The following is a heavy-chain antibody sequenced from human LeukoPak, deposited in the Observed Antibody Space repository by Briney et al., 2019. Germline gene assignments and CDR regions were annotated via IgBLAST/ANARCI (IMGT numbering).Heavy chain of an antibody. CDR2: ISSSGSTI. J-gene: IGHJ4*02. CDR3: ARDRFMTYLDY. V-gene: IGHV3-48*03. D-gene: IGHD3-10*01. Sequence: PGRSLRLSCAASGFTFSSYEMNWVRQAPGKGLEWVSYISSSGSTIYYADSVKGRFTGSRDNAKNSLYLQMNSLRAEDTAVYYCARDRFMTYLDYWGQGTLVTVSS. CDR1: GFTFSSYE.